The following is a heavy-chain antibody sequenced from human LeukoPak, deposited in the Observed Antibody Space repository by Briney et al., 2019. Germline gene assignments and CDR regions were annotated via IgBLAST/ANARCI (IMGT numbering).Heavy chain of an antibody. CDR3: AKDHLRYSSGWYGIGSDY. D-gene: IGHD6-19*01. CDR2: ISGSGGST. CDR1: GFTFSSYA. Sequence: GGSLRLSCAASGFTFSSYAMSWVRQAPGKGLEWVSAISGSGGSTYYADSVKGRFTISRDNSKNTLYLQMNSLRAEDTAVYYCAKDHLRYSSGWYGIGSDYWGQGTLVTVSS. J-gene: IGHJ4*02. V-gene: IGHV3-23*01.